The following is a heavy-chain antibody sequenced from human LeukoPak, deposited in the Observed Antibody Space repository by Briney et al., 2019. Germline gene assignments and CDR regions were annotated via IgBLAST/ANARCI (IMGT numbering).Heavy chain of an antibody. CDR1: GVSVSDGRYY. CDR3: ATQYCGGIIGLDVFIM. J-gene: IGHJ3*02. D-gene: IGHD2-21*01. V-gene: IGHV4-31*03. CDR2: KYYSGSA. Sequence: PSQTLSLTCNVSGVSVSDGRYYWTWIRQHPGKGLEWIGYKYYSGSAKYNPSLKSRLPISIATSKNQFSLQLSSVTAADTPTYSCATQYCGGIIGLDVFIMRGKGKRVTVSS.